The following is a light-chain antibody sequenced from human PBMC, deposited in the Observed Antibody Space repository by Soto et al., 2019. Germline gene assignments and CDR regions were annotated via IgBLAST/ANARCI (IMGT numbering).Light chain of an antibody. CDR2: DAS. CDR1: QSISSW. V-gene: IGKV1-5*01. CDR3: HQYNSYTWT. Sequence: DIQMTQSPSTLSASVGDRVTITCRASQSISSWLAWYQQKPGKAPKLLISDASSLKSGVPSRFSGNGSGTEFTLTISGLQPDDFATYYCHQYNSYTWTFGQGTKVDIK. J-gene: IGKJ1*01.